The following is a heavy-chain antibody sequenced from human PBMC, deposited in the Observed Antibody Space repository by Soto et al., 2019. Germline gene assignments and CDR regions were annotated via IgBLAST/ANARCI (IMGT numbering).Heavy chain of an antibody. CDR1: GFSFSNYW. CDR2: MKEDGGEK. Sequence: GGSLRLSCAASGFSFSNYWMTWVRQAPGKGLEWVANMKEDGGEKYYLDSVKGRFTISRDNAKNSLYLQMNNLRAEDTAAYYCARGWAALDCWGKGALVTVSS. V-gene: IGHV3-7*01. CDR3: ARGWAALDC. D-gene: IGHD2-15*01. J-gene: IGHJ4*02.